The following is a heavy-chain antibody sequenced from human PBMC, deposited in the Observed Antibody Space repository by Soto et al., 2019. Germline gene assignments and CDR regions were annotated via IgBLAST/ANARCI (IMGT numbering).Heavy chain of an antibody. CDR2: ISNGGHAT. CDR1: ECPSRTYD. D-gene: IGHD3-10*01. J-gene: IGHJ4*02. V-gene: IGHV3-23*01. Sequence: EVQMLESGGDLIQPGGSLRLSCAASECPSRTYDMSWVRQAPGKGLEWVSAISNGGHATHNADSVRGRFTISKDDSKNTLYLQMNSLRADATAVYYCAKVTWSGERCWGRGTLVTVSS. CDR3: AKVTWSGERC.